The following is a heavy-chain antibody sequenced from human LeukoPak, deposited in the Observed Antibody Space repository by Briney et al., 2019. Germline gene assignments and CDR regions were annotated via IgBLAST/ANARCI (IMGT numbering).Heavy chain of an antibody. CDR3: ARSGSDYYKSPYFDI. CDR1: GLTFSTYA. Sequence: GRSLRLSCAASGLTFSTYASFWLRQAPGKGLDWVAVISYDGIVRDKIFAESVKGRFSISIDTSKNTVYLQMNALRADDTAVYYCARSGSDYYKSPYFDIWGQGTLVTVSS. CDR2: ISYDGIVRDK. D-gene: IGHD3-3*01. V-gene: IGHV3-30*04. J-gene: IGHJ4*02.